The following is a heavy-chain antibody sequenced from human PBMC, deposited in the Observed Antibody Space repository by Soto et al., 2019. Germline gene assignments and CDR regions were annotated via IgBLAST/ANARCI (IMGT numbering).Heavy chain of an antibody. Sequence: GGSLRLSCVASGFSFSSYLMKWVRQAPGKGLETVANIKGDGSEKTYVDSVKGRFTISRDNAKNSLYLEMDSLRAEDMAVYYCARNRGWDTLDYWGQGTLVTVSS. J-gene: IGHJ4*02. CDR2: IKGDGSEK. V-gene: IGHV3-7*01. CDR3: ARNRGWDTLDY. D-gene: IGHD6-19*01. CDR1: GFSFSSYL.